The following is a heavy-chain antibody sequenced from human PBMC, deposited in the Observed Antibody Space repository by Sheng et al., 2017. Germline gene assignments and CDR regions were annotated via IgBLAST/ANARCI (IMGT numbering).Heavy chain of an antibody. CDR2: IYYSGST. D-gene: IGHD5-18*01. Sequence: QVQLQESGPGLVKPSETLSLTCTVSGYSIKNGYYWGWIRQPPGKGLECIGTIYYSGSTYYNPSLKSRVTISVDTSKNQFSLKLSSVTAADTAVYYCARVGYSYGYSDYWGQGTLVTGLL. CDR1: GYSIKNGYY. CDR3: ARVGYSYGYSDY. V-gene: IGHV4-38-2*02. J-gene: IGHJ4*02.